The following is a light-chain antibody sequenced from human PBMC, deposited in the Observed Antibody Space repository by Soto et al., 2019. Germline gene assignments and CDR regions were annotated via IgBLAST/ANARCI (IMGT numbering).Light chain of an antibody. CDR1: QSLGNW. CDR2: DAS. J-gene: IGKJ1*01. Sequence: DIQMTQSPSTLSASVGDRVTLTCRASQSLGNWLAWYQQKPGKAPKLLIYDASTVESGVPSRFSGSGSGTEFTLTINSLQPDDFATYYCQQYNSYSSMFGQGTKVDIK. CDR3: QQYNSYSSM. V-gene: IGKV1-5*01.